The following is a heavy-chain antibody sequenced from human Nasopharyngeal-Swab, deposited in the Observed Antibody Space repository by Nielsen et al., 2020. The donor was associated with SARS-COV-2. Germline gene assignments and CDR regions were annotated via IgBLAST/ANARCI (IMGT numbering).Heavy chain of an antibody. V-gene: IGHV4-59*08. CDR2: IYYSGST. CDR1: GASISSYY. Sequence: SETLSLTCTVSGASISSYYWSWTRQPPGKGLEWIVFIYYSGSTNYNPSLKSRVTISVDTSKNQFSLKLSSVTAADTAVYYCASGAISKFDPWGQGTPVTVSS. J-gene: IGHJ5*02. CDR3: ASGAISKFDP.